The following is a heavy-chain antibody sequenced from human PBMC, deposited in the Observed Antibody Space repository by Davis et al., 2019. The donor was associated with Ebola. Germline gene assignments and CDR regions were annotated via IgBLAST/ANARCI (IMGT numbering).Heavy chain of an antibody. CDR3: VKWGAY. Sequence: GGSLRLSCSAPGITFSSYTFHWVRQAPGQGLEYISSINNIGSSTYYADSVKGRFTISRDNSQNTLYLQMSSLGTEDTAVYYCVKWGAYWGQGTLVTVSS. CDR1: GITFSSYT. D-gene: IGHD3-16*01. CDR2: INNIGSST. J-gene: IGHJ4*02. V-gene: IGHV3-64D*08.